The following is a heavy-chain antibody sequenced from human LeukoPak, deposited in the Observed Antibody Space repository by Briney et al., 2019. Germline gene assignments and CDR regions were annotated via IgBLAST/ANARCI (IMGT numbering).Heavy chain of an antibody. J-gene: IGHJ6*03. Sequence: GGSLRLSCTASGFTFGDYAMSWVRQAPGKGLEWVGFIRSKAYGGTTEYAASVKGRFTISRDDSKSIAYLQMNSLKTEDTAVYYCTRAGVKDIVATRYYYYYYYMDVWGKGTTVTVSS. D-gene: IGHD5-12*01. CDR2: IRSKAYGGTT. V-gene: IGHV3-49*04. CDR3: TRAGVKDIVATRYYYYYYYMDV. CDR1: GFTFGDYA.